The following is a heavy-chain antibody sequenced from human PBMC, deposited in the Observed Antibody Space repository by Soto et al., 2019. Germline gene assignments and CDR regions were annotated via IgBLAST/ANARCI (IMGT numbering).Heavy chain of an antibody. CDR1: GYTFTSYA. CDR3: ARKANAMTFDY. V-gene: IGHV7-4-1*01. CDR2: INTNTGNP. Sequence: ASVKVSCKASGYTFTSYAMNWVRQAPGQGLEWMGWINTNTGNPTYAQGFTGRFVFSLDTSVSTAYLQIRSLKAEDPAVYYCARKANAMTFDYWGQGTLVTVSS. J-gene: IGHJ4*02.